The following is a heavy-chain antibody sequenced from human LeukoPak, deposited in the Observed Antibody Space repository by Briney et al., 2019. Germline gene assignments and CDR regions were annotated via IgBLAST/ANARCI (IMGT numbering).Heavy chain of an antibody. CDR1: GFTFSDEY. D-gene: IGHD3-22*01. J-gene: IGHJ4*02. Sequence: GGALRLSCAASGFTFSDEYMSWIRQAPGKGLEWVSYISNSGSYTNYADSVKGRFTISRDNAKNSLYLQMSSLRAEDTAVYYCARVTVDSSGYYSFDYWGQGALVTVSS. CDR3: ARVTVDSSGYYSFDY. CDR2: ISNSGSYT. V-gene: IGHV3-11*05.